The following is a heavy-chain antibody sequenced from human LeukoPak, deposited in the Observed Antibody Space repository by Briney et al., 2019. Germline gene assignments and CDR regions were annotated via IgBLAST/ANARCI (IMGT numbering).Heavy chain of an antibody. CDR2: IYWDDDK. CDR1: RFSLSPSGVG. J-gene: IGHJ5*02. Sequence: SGPTLAKPRQTLMLTCNLSRFSLSPSGVGVGWIRQPPGKALEWLALIYWDDDKRYSPSLKSRLTITKETSKNQVVLTMTNMDPVDTATYYCAHRGYSGYASSWGQGTLVTVSS. V-gene: IGHV2-5*02. D-gene: IGHD5-12*01. CDR3: AHRGYSGYASS.